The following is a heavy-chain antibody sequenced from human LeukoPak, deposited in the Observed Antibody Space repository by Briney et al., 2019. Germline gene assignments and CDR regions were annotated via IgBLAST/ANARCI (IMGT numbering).Heavy chain of an antibody. J-gene: IGHJ5*02. D-gene: IGHD1-26*01. CDR3: ARSRAFNSGAFDP. CDR1: GGSISSSTSY. V-gene: IGHV4-39*01. Sequence: PSETLSLTCTVSGGSISSSTSYWGWIRQPPGEGLEWVGTIFYSGSTYYNPSLKSRVTISVDTSKKQFSLKLNSMTAADTAVNYCARSRAFNSGAFDPWGQGSLVTVSS. CDR2: IFYSGST.